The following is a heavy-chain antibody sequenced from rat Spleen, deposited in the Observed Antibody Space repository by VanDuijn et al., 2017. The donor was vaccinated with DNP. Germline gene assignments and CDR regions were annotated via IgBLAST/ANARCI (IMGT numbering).Heavy chain of an antibody. V-gene: IGHV5S13*01. CDR3: ARDQRGFAY. D-gene: IGHD4-3*01. CDR1: GFTFSNHD. Sequence: EVQLVESGGGLVQPGRSLKLSCAASGFTFSNHDMAWVRLAPTKGLEWVASISPSGGSTYCRDSVKGRFTISRDNAKNTLYLQMNSLRSEDTATYYCARDQRGFAYWGQGTLVTVSS. J-gene: IGHJ3*01. CDR2: ISPSGGST.